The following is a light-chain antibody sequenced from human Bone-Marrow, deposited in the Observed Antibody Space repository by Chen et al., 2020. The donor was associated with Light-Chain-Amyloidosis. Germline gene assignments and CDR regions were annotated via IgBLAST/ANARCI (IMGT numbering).Light chain of an antibody. V-gene: IGLV2-23*02. J-gene: IGLJ2*01. CDR1: SCDVGNYKL. CDR3: QSADSSGTYEVI. CDR2: EVN. Sequence: QSALTQPASVSGSPGQSITISCTGPSCDVGNYKLVSWYQQHPGKSPTLMLFEVNKRPSGVSNRFSGSKSGNPASLTISGLLAEDEADYHCQSADSSGTYEVIFGGGTKLTVL.